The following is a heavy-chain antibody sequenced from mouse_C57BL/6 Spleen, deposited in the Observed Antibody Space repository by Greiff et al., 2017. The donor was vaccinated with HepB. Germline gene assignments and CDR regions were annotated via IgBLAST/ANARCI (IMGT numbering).Heavy chain of an antibody. V-gene: IGHV1-15*01. CDR3: TRSGVTTVVAPFAY. D-gene: IGHD1-1*01. J-gene: IGHJ3*01. CDR2: IDPETGGT. CDR1: GYTFTDYE. Sequence: VKLQQSGAELVRPGASVTLSCKASGYTFTDYEMHWVKQTPVHGLEWIGAIDPETGGTAYNQKFKGKAILTADKSSSTAYMELRSLTSEDSAVYYCTRSGVTTVVAPFAYWGQGTLVTVSA.